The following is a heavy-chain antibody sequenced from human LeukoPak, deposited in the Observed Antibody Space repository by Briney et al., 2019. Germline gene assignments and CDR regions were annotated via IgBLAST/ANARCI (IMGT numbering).Heavy chain of an antibody. J-gene: IGHJ5*02. CDR1: GGSISSSSYY. Sequence: PSETLSLTCTVSGGSISSSSYYWGWIRQPPGKGVEWIGGIDYSGSTYYNPSLMSRVTISVDTSKNQVSLKLSSVTAADTAVYYCASQGDYYDSSGYTFDRWGQGAMVTVSS. CDR3: ASQGDYYDSSGYTFDR. CDR2: IDYSGST. D-gene: IGHD3-22*01. V-gene: IGHV4-39*01.